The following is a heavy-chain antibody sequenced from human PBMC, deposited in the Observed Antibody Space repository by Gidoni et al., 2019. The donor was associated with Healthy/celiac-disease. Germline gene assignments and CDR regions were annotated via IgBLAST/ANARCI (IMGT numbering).Heavy chain of an antibody. J-gene: IGHJ6*02. CDR3: AKDGRSTGHYYYYGMDV. CDR1: GFTFSSYG. V-gene: IGHV3-30*18. D-gene: IGHD2-2*01. Sequence: QVQLVESGGGVVQPGRSLRLSCAASGFTFSSYGMHWVRQAPGKGLEWVAVISHDGSNKYYADSVKGRFTISRDNSKNTLYLQMNSLRAEDTAVYYCAKDGRSTGHYYYYGMDVWGQGTTVTVSS. CDR2: ISHDGSNK.